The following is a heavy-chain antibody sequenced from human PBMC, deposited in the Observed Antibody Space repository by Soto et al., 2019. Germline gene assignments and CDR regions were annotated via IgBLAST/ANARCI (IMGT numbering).Heavy chain of an antibody. Sequence: LRLSCAASGFTVSAHYMSWVRQAPGKGLEWVSVIYSGGTTSYADSVKGRFTISRDNSKNTLYLQMNNLRAEDTAVYYCARDYFDYWGQGTLVTVSS. CDR3: ARDYFDY. CDR2: IYSGGTT. CDR1: GFTVSAHY. V-gene: IGHV3-66*01. J-gene: IGHJ4*02.